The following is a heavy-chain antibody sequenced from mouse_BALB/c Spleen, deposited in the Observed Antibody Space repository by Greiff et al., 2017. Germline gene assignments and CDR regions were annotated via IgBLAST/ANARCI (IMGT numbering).Heavy chain of an antibody. CDR3: ARGPSMIFDY. Sequence: EVQRVESGGGLVKPGGSLKLSCAASGFTFSSYAMSWVRQTPEKRLEWVASISSGGSTYYPDSVKGRFTISRDNARNILYLQMSSLRSEDTAMYYCARGPSMIFDYWGQGTTLTVSS. J-gene: IGHJ2*01. V-gene: IGHV5-6-5*01. CDR1: GFTFSSYA. CDR2: ISSGGST. D-gene: IGHD2-3*01.